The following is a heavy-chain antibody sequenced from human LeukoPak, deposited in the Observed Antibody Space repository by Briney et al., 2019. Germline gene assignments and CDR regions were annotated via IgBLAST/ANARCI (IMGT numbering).Heavy chain of an antibody. V-gene: IGHV3-30*18. J-gene: IGHJ3*02. Sequence: GRSLRLSCAASGFTFSSYGMHWVRQAPGKGLEWMAVISYDGSNKYYADSVKGRFTISRDNSKNTLYLQMNSLRAEDTAVYYCAKDLARAFDIWGQGTMVTVSS. CDR3: AKDLARAFDI. CDR1: GFTFSSYG. CDR2: ISYDGSNK.